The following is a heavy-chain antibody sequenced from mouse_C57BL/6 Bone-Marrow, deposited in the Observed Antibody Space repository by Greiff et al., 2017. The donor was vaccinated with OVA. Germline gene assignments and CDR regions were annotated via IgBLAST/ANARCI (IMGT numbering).Heavy chain of an antibody. CDR3: AGLYYGSPDWYFDV. V-gene: IGHV2-2*01. J-gene: IGHJ1*03. CDR2: IWSGGST. D-gene: IGHD1-1*01. CDR1: GFSLTSYG. Sequence: VQLQQSGPGLVQPSQSLSITCTVSGFSLTSYGVHWVRQSPGKGLEWLGVIWSGGSTDYNAAFISRLSISKDNSKSQVFFKMNSLQADDTAIYYCAGLYYGSPDWYFDVWGTGTTVTVSS.